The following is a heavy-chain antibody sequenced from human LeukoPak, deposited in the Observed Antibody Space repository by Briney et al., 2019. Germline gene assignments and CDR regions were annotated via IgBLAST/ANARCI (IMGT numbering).Heavy chain of an antibody. CDR2: ISYDGSNK. CDR1: GFTFSSYA. CDR3: AREDSSTFDY. V-gene: IGHV3-30-3*01. D-gene: IGHD6-13*01. Sequence: GGSLRLSCAASGFTFSSYAMRWVRQAPGKGLEWVAVISYDGSNKYYADSVKGRFTISRDNSKNTLYLQMNSLRAEDTAVYYCAREDSSTFDYWGQGTLVTVSS. J-gene: IGHJ4*02.